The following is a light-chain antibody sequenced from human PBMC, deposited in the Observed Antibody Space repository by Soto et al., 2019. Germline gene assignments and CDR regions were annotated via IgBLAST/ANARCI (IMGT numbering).Light chain of an antibody. J-gene: IGLJ2*01. CDR3: SSYTSSSTPMWV. V-gene: IGLV2-14*01. CDR1: SSDVGGYNY. Sequence: QSALTQPASVSGSPGQSITISCTGTSSDVGGYNYVSWYQQHPGKAPKLMIYDVSNRPSGVSNRFSGAKSGNTASLTISGLQAEDEADYYCSSYTSSSTPMWVFGGGTKVTV. CDR2: DVS.